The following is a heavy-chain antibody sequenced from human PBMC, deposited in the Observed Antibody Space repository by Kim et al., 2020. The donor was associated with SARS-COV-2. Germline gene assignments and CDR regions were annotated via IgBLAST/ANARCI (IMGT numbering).Heavy chain of an antibody. D-gene: IGHD7-27*01. J-gene: IGHJ6*02. CDR2: IYYSGST. CDR3: ARGFYGDGMDV. V-gene: IGHV4-59*01. Sequence: SETLSLTCTVSGASMSNYYWSWIRQPPGKGLEWIGYIYYSGSTDSNPSLKSRVTISVDTSKNQFSLRLRSVTAADTAVYYCARGFYGDGMDVWGQGTRVT. CDR1: GASMSNYY.